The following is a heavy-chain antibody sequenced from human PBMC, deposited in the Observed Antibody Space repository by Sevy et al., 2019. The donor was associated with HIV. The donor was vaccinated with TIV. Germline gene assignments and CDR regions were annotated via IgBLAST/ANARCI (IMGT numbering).Heavy chain of an antibody. CDR1: GFNFSDYG. V-gene: IGHV3-33*08. J-gene: IGHJ4*02. CDR2: IWYDGSNK. CDR3: ASGILDN. D-gene: IGHD1-26*01. Sequence: GGSLRLSCVGSGFNFSDYGMHWVRQALGKGLEWVAVIWYDGSNKYNEDSVKGRFTISRDKSKNTAYLQMNNLRVEDSAVYYCASGILDNWGQGALVTVSS.